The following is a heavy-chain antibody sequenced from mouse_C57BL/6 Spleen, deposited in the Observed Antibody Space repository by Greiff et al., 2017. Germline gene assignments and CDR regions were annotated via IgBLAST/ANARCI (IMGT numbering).Heavy chain of an antibody. CDR2: INPSTGGT. Sequence: EVQLQQSGPELVKPGASVKISCKASGYSFTGYYMNWVKQSPEKSLEWIGEINPSTGGTTYNQKFKAKATLTVDKSSSTAYMQLKSLTSEDSAVYYCARALYGNWYFDVWGTGTTVTVSS. CDR1: GYSFTGYY. CDR3: ARALYGNWYFDV. J-gene: IGHJ1*03. V-gene: IGHV1-42*01. D-gene: IGHD2-1*01.